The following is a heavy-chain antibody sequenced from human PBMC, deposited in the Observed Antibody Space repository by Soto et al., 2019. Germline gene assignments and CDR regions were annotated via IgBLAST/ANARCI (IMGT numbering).Heavy chain of an antibody. Sequence: EVQLVESGGGLVKPGGSLRLSCAASGFTFSSYSMNWVRQAPGKGLEWVSSISSSSSYIYYADSVKGRFTISRDNAKNSLYLQMNSLRAEDTAVYYCARGIVVVTAILFDIWGQGTMVTVSS. CDR2: ISSSSSYI. J-gene: IGHJ3*02. CDR3: ARGIVVVTAILFDI. CDR1: GFTFSSYS. D-gene: IGHD2-21*02. V-gene: IGHV3-21*01.